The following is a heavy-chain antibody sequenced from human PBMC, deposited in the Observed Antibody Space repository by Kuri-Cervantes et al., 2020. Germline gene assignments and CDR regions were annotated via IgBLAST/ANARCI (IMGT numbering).Heavy chain of an antibody. Sequence: ASVKVSCKASVYTFTSYAMHWVRQAPGQRLEWMGWINAGNGNTKYSQKFQGRVTITRDTSASTAYMELSSLRYEDTAVYYCATSGWYRPRLGXSYYYMDVWVKGTTVTVSS. CDR1: VYTFTSYA. CDR2: INAGNGNT. V-gene: IGHV1-3*01. J-gene: IGHJ6*03. CDR3: ATSGWYRPRLGXSYYYMDV. D-gene: IGHD6-19*01.